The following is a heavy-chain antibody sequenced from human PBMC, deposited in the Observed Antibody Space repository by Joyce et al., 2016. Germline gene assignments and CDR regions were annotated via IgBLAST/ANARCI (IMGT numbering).Heavy chain of an antibody. Sequence: QLQLQESGPGLVKSSETLSLTCAVSGDSIRSDTYYGGWIRQPPGKGLDWMGSIFHSGNTYYNPSLNSRVTISVDTSRNQFSLTLTSVTAADTAVYYCARDQYYGSGRHYFDSWGQGTLVTVSS. CDR2: IFHSGNT. V-gene: IGHV4-39*07. D-gene: IGHD3-10*01. J-gene: IGHJ4*02. CDR3: ARDQYYGSGRHYFDS. CDR1: GDSIRSDTYY.